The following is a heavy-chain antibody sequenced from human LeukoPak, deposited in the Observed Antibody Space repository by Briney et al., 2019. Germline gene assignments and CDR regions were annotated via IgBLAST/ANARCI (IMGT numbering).Heavy chain of an antibody. Sequence: SETLSLTCTVSGGSISSSSYYWGWIRQPPGKGLEWIGSIYYSGSTYYNPSLKSRVTISVDTSKNQFSLKLSSVTAADTAVYYCARDGAIAAAVDYWGQGTLVTVSS. CDR3: ARDGAIAAAVDY. J-gene: IGHJ4*02. CDR2: IYYSGST. V-gene: IGHV4-39*07. D-gene: IGHD6-13*01. CDR1: GGSISSSSYY.